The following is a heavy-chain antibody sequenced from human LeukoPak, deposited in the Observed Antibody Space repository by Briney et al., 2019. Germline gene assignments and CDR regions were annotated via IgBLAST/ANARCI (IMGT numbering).Heavy chain of an antibody. J-gene: IGHJ6*04. Sequence: GGSLRLSCVASGFFFSNYEMNWVRQAPGKGLEWLSYISSSGSTIYYADCVKGRFTISRDNAKKSLYLQMNSLRAEDTAVYFCARSDEITVADSYYYYAMDVWGKGTTVTVSS. CDR3: ARSDEITVADSYYYYAMDV. CDR2: ISSSGSTI. D-gene: IGHD6-19*01. CDR1: GFFFSNYE. V-gene: IGHV3-48*03.